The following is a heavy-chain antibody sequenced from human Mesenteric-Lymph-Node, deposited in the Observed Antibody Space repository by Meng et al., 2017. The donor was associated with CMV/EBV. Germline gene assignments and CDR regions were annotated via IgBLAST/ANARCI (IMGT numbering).Heavy chain of an antibody. D-gene: IGHD3-3*01. V-gene: IGHV4-34*01. CDR3: VRGDEYYDFWRGYV. J-gene: IGHJ1*01. CDR1: GGSFSNSY. CDR2: INHYRNT. Sequence: SETLSPTCAVYGGSFSNSYWIWIRQLPGKGLEWIGPINHYRNTNYNPSLKSRVTMSVDTSRKQFSMKLTSVTAADTAVYYCVRGDEYYDFWRGYVWGQGTLVTVSS.